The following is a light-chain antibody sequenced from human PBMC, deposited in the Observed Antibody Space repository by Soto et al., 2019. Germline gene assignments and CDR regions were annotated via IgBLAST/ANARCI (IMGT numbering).Light chain of an antibody. CDR2: GNR. V-gene: IGLV1-40*01. Sequence: QSVLTQPPSVSGAPGQRVTLSCTGNSSNLGAGYDVHWYQQLPGAAPKLVIFGNRNRPSGVPERFSGSKSGNTASLTISGLQAEDEAEYYCGSYTSRRTYVFGTGTKLTVL. CDR3: GSYTSRRTYV. CDR1: SSNLGAGYD. J-gene: IGLJ1*01.